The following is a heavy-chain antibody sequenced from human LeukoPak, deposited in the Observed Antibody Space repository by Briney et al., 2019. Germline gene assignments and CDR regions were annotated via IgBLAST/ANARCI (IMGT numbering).Heavy chain of an antibody. V-gene: IGHV4-30-4*01. D-gene: IGHD3-10*01. CDR2: IHYSGST. CDR3: ARVPYGSGSYKYYGMDV. J-gene: IGHJ6*02. Sequence: SETLYVTCTVSGGSVSSGDYYWSWIRQPPGKGLEWIGYIHYSGSTYYNPSLKSRVTISVDTSKNQFSLKLSSVTAADTAVYYCARVPYGSGSYKYYGMDVWGQGTAVAVSS. CDR1: GGSVSSGDYY.